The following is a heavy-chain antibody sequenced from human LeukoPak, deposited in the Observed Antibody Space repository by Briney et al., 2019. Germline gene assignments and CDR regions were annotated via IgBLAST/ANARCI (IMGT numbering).Heavy chain of an antibody. CDR2: IGGSGDGT. Sequence: WGSLRLSCAASGLIFSRYAMSWVRQAPGKGLEWVSSIGGSGDGTYYTDSVKGRFTISRDNSKNILYLQMNSLRAEDTAVYYCAKDDYGDYVRWFDPWGQGTLVTVSS. D-gene: IGHD4-17*01. CDR1: GLIFSRYA. V-gene: IGHV3-23*01. CDR3: AKDDYGDYVRWFDP. J-gene: IGHJ5*02.